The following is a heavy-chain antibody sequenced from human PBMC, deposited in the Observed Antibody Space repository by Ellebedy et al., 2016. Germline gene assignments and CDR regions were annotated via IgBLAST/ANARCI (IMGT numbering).Heavy chain of an antibody. V-gene: IGHV1-69*13. Sequence: SVKVSXXASGGTFSSYAISWVRQAPGQGLEWMGGIIPIFGTANYAQKFQGRVTITADESTSTAYMELSSLRSEDTAVYYCARDEYYDSSGYPIRGFGAFDIWGQGTMVTVSS. J-gene: IGHJ3*02. CDR3: ARDEYYDSSGYPIRGFGAFDI. CDR2: IIPIFGTA. D-gene: IGHD3-22*01. CDR1: GGTFSSYA.